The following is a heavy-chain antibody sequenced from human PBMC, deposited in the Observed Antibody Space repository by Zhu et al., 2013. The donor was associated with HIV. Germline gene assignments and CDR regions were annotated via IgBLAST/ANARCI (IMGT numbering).Heavy chain of an antibody. CDR3: ARGDGNYHYSHYTDV. Sequence: QVQLVQSGAEVKKPGSSVKVSCKASGGSFSNFGFSWVRQAPGQGLQWMGLINPNNGSTKYGQKFQGRVTMTRDTSTSIVYIYMNRLTIEDTAVYFCARGDGNYHYSHYTDVWGKGTRVTV. J-gene: IGHJ6*03. CDR2: INPNNGST. CDR1: GGSFSNFG. D-gene: IGHD3-16*01. V-gene: IGHV1-69*06.